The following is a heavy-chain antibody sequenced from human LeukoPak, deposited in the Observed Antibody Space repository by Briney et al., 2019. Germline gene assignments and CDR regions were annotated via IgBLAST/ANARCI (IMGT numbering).Heavy chain of an antibody. CDR3: ARGTCSGGDCLQPPNYYYGMDV. D-gene: IGHD2-21*02. J-gene: IGHJ6*02. V-gene: IGHV3-13*01. CDR1: GFTFSKYD. CDR2: IGTAGDT. Sequence: GGSLRLSCAASGFTFSKYDMHWVRQGTGKGLEWVSTIGTAGDTYYPGSVKGRFTISRENAKNSLFLQMNNLRAGDTAVYFCARGTCSGGDCLQPPNYYYGMDVWGQGTTVTVSS.